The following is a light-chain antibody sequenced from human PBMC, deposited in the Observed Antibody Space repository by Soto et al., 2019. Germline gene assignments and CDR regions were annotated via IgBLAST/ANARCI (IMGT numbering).Light chain of an antibody. Sequence: EIGVTQSPGTLSLSPEESATLSCRASQRGSSSYLAWYQQKPGQASRLLIYGASSRATGIPDRFSGSGSGTDFTLTISRLEPEDFAVYSCQQYGSAPWTFGQGTKVEIK. CDR1: QRGSSSY. J-gene: IGKJ1*01. CDR3: QQYGSAPWT. V-gene: IGKV3-20*01. CDR2: GAS.